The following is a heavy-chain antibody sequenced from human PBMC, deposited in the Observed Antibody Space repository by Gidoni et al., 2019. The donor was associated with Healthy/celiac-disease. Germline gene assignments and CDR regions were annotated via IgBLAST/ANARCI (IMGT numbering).Heavy chain of an antibody. CDR1: GFTFSSYG. V-gene: IGHV3-30*18. D-gene: IGHD1-26*01. CDR2: ISYDGSNK. J-gene: IGHJ4*02. CDR3: AKDVGSYYYYFDY. Sequence: QVQLVESGGGVVQPGRSLRLSCAASGFTFSSYGMHWVRQAPGKGLEWVAVISYDGSNKYYADSVKGRFTISRDNSKNTLYLQMNSLRAEDTAVYYCAKDVGSYYYYFDYWGQGTLVTVSS.